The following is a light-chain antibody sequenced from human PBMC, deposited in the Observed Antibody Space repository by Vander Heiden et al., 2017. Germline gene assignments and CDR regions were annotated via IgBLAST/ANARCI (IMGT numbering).Light chain of an antibody. Sequence: AIRMTQSPSSFSASTGDRVTITCRASRGISSYLAWYQQKPGKAPKLLIYAASTLASGVPSRFSGSGSGTDFTLTISCLQSEDFATYYCQQYYSYPLTFGQGTKVEIK. J-gene: IGKJ1*01. CDR2: AAS. CDR1: RGISSY. V-gene: IGKV1-8*01. CDR3: QQYYSYPLT.